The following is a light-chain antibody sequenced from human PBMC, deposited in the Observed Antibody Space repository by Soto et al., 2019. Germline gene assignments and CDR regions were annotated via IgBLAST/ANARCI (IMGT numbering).Light chain of an antibody. CDR3: QQSYTTPLT. CDR1: QSIRND. V-gene: IGKV1-39*01. Sequence: DIPMTQSPSSLYASVRDRVTITCRASQSIRNDLNWYQQRPGKAPELLIYAASYLGNGVPSRFSGSGSGTYFTLTISSLQPEDLATYYCQQSYTTPLTFGGGTKVDIK. CDR2: AAS. J-gene: IGKJ4*01.